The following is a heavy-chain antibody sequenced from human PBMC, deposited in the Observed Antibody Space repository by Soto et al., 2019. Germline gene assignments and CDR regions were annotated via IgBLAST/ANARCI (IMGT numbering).Heavy chain of an antibody. CDR3: ARGTLWNGYQFFDY. V-gene: IGHV3-7*01. D-gene: IGHD3-3*01. J-gene: IGHJ4*02. CDR1: GFTFRTYW. Sequence: GGSLRLSCVASGFTFRTYWMSWVRQAPGKGLEWVANIKQDGSEKYYVDSVKGRLTISRDNAKNSLYLQMETLRADETAVLFCARGTLWNGYQFFDYWGQGTLVTVSS. CDR2: IKQDGSEK.